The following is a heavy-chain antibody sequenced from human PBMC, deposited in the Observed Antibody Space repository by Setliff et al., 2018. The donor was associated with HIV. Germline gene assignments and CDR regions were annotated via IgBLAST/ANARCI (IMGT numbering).Heavy chain of an antibody. CDR1: GYSISSGYY. D-gene: IGHD6-13*01. CDR3: ARGQHSSTWGALFDY. CDR2: IYHSGST. V-gene: IGHV4-38-2*01. J-gene: IGHJ4*02. Sequence: SETLSLTCAVSGYSISSGYYWGWIRQPPGKGLEWIGNIYHSGSTNYNASLKSRVTISIDKSKSQFSLKLSSVTAADTALYYCARGQHSSTWGALFDYWGQGTLVTVSS.